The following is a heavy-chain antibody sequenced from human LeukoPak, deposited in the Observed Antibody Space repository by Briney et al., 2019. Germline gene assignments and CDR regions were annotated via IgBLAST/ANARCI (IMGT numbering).Heavy chain of an antibody. CDR3: ARPAVEMATIPLDY. J-gene: IGHJ4*02. CDR2: IYYSGST. CDR1: GGSISSSSYY. Sequence: SETLSLTCTVSGGSISSSSYYWGWVRQPPGKGLEWIGSIYYSGSTYYNPSLKSRVIISVDTSENRFSLKLSPVTAADTAVYYCARPAVEMATIPLDYWGQGTLVTVSS. V-gene: IGHV4-39*01. D-gene: IGHD5-24*01.